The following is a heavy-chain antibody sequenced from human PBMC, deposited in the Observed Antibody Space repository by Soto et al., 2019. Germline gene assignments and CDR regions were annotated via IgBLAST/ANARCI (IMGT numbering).Heavy chain of an antibody. CDR3: AREVQVHTPAFVY. J-gene: IGHJ4*01. CDR2: ISPMFGAA. CDR1: GGTFNTYA. D-gene: IGHD3-10*01. V-gene: IGHV1-69*19. Sequence: QGQMVQSGAEMKKPGSSVKFSCQSSGGTFNTYAMNWVRQAPGQGPEWMGDISPMFGAANYAPKCQGRVTITAAESTGTSYMQLSSLASEDPALYFCAREVQVHTPAFVYWGHGTLVTVSS.